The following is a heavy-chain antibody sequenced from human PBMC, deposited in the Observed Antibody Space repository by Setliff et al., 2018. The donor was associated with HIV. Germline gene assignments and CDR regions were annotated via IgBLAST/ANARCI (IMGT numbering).Heavy chain of an antibody. D-gene: IGHD6-13*01. V-gene: IGHV4-39*07. CDR1: GGSIKSSSYY. J-gene: IGHJ1*01. Sequence: SETLSLTCTVSGGSIKSSSYYWGWIRQPPGKGLDWIGSIYYSGNTYYNPSLKSRVTISEDTSRNQLSLRLSSVTAADTAIYYCARVPTSSWYVTTQRTKEYFHHWGQGTLVTVSS. CDR3: ARVPTSSWYVTTQRTKEYFHH. CDR2: IYYSGNT.